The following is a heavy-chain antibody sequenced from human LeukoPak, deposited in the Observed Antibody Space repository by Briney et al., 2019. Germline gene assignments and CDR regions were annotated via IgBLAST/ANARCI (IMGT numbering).Heavy chain of an antibody. D-gene: IGHD6-13*01. CDR3: ARSVGFSSSQKAFFY. J-gene: IGHJ4*02. CDR2: IYHSGST. V-gene: IGHV4-59*01. CDR1: GASISSYY. Sequence: SETLSLTCTVSGASISSYYWSWIRQPPGKGVEWIGYIYHSGSTVYRPSLKSRVTISVDTSKNQFSLKLSSVTAADTAVYFCARSVGFSSSQKAFFYWGQGTLVTVSS.